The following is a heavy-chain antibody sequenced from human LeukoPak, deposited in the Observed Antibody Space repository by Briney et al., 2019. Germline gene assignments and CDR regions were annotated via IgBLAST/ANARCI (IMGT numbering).Heavy chain of an antibody. CDR3: ATDGAGFDN. CDR2: INIGGTNT. CDR1: GFTFNDYY. J-gene: IGHJ5*02. V-gene: IGHV3-11*01. Sequence: GGSLRLSCAASGFTFNDYYMSWIRQAPGKGLEWLSYINIGGTNTHYADSVKGRFTISRDNAKKSLYLEMNNLRAEDTAVYYCATDGAGFDNWGQGVLVTVSS.